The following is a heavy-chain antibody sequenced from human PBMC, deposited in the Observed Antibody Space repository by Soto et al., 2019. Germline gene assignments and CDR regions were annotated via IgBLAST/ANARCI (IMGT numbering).Heavy chain of an antibody. CDR1: GFTVSSNY. CDR3: ARGLIMGGYYFDY. CDR2: IYSGGST. J-gene: IGHJ4*02. V-gene: IGHV3-53*01. Sequence: VGSLRLSCAASGFTVSSNYMSWVRQAPGKGLEWVSVIYSGGSTYYADSVKGRFTISRDNSKNTLYLQMNSLRAEDTAVYYCARGLIMGGYYFDYWGQGTLVTVSS. D-gene: IGHD2-8*01.